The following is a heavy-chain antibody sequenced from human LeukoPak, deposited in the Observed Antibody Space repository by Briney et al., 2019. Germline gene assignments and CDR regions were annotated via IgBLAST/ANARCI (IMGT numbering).Heavy chain of an antibody. D-gene: IGHD3-9*01. V-gene: IGHV3-23*01. CDR1: GFTFSTYT. CDR3: AKEVLNYEIPYWYFDL. Sequence: GGSLRLSCAASGFTFSTYTMSWVRQVPGKGLEWVSAMSGSEDYIYYADSVKGRFTISRDNSKNTLYLQMNSLRAEDTAVYHCAKEVLNYEIPYWYFDLWGRGTLVTVSS. CDR2: MSGSEDYI. J-gene: IGHJ2*01.